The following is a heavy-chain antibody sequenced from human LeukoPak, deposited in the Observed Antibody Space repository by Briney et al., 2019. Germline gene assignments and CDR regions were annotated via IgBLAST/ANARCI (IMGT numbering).Heavy chain of an antibody. V-gene: IGHV4-34*01. CDR2: INHSGST. CDR3: ARAIVSVAGNGMDV. CDR1: GGSFSGYY. Sequence: PSETLSLTCAVYGGSFSGYYWSWIRQPPGKGLEWIGEINHSGSTNYNPSLKSRVTISVDTSKNQLSLKLSSVTAADTAVYYCARAIVSVAGNGMDVWGQGTTVTVSS. J-gene: IGHJ6*02. D-gene: IGHD6-19*01.